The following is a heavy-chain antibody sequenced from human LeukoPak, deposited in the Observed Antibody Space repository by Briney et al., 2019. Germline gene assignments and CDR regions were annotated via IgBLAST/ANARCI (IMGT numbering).Heavy chain of an antibody. CDR2: ISSSGSTI. CDR3: ARDTITMVRGARSFDY. Sequence: GGSLRLSCAASGFTFSSYEMNWVRQAPGKGLEWVSYISSSGSTIYCADSVKGRFTISRDNAKNSLYLQMNSLRAEDTAVYYCARDTITMVRGARSFDYWGQGTLVTVSS. V-gene: IGHV3-48*03. D-gene: IGHD3-10*01. J-gene: IGHJ4*02. CDR1: GFTFSSYE.